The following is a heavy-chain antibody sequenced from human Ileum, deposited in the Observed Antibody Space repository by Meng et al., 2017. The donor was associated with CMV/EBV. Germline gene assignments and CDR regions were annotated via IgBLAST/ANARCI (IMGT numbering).Heavy chain of an antibody. CDR2: INPNSGGA. V-gene: IGHV1-2*02. D-gene: IGHD6-25*01. J-gene: IGHJ4*02. Sequence: ASVKVSCKASGYTFTGYYMHWVRQAPGQGLEWMGWINPNSGGANYAQKFQGRVTMTRDTSITTVYMELSGLRSDDTAVYYCARDGAASDYWGQGTLVTSPQ. CDR3: ARDGAASDY. CDR1: GYTFTGYY.